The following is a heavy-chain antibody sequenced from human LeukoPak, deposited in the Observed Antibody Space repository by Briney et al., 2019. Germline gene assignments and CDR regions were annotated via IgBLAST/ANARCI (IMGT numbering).Heavy chain of an antibody. D-gene: IGHD4-17*01. CDR3: ARDRDYGGAFDI. J-gene: IGHJ3*02. CDR2: ISSSSTI. Sequence: GGSLRLSCAASGFTFSSYSMNWVRQAPGKGLEWVSYISSSSTIYYADSAKGRFTISRDNAKNSLYLQMNSLRAEDTAVYYCARDRDYGGAFDIWGQGTMVTVSS. V-gene: IGHV3-48*01. CDR1: GFTFSSYS.